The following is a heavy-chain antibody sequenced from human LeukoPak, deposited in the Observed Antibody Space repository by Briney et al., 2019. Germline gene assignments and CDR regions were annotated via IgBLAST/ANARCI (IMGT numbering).Heavy chain of an antibody. CDR1: GYSFSSISY. Sequence: SETLSLTCTVSGYSFSSISYWGWIRQPPGKGLEWIGSIFHTGSTYYNPSLKSRVTISVDTSKNQFSLKLSSVTAADTAVYYCARDQVGGYSYGPPPDYWGQGTLVTVSS. D-gene: IGHD5-18*01. CDR3: ARDQVGGYSYGPPPDY. CDR2: IFHTGST. V-gene: IGHV4-38-2*02. J-gene: IGHJ4*02.